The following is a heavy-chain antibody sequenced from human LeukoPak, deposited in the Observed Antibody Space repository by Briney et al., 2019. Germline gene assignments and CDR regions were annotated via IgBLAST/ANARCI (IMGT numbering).Heavy chain of an antibody. CDR1: GGSISSYY. V-gene: IGHV4-59*01. D-gene: IGHD1-26*01. CDR3: ARVGGTNYYYYGMDV. J-gene: IGHJ6*02. Sequence: SETLSLTCTVSGGSISSYYWTWIRQPPGKGLEWIGYIYYSGSTNYNPSLKSRVTISVDTSKNQFSLKLSSVTAADTAVYYCARVGGTNYYYYGMDVWGQGTTVTVSS. CDR2: IYYSGST.